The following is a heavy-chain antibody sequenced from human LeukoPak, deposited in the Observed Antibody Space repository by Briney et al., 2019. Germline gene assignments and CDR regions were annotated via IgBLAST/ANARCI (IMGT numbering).Heavy chain of an antibody. Sequence: PSETLSLTCTVSGGSISSHYWSWIRQPPGKRLEWIGYMSYTGVATYNPSVKSRVTISFDTSKNLFSLKLGSVTAADTAVYYCARHAAAATNIWFDPWGQGTRVTVSS. V-gene: IGHV4-59*08. CDR2: MSYTGVA. CDR1: GGSISSHY. CDR3: ARHAAAATNIWFDP. D-gene: IGHD2-2*01. J-gene: IGHJ5*02.